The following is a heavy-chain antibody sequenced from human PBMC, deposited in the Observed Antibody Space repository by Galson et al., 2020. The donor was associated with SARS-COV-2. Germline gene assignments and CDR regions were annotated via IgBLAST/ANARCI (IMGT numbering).Heavy chain of an antibody. CDR3: AGSESPYYGIDV. V-gene: IGHV3-33*01. CDR1: GFTFSSYG. CDR2: IWYDGSNK. J-gene: IGHJ6*02. Sequence: PGGSLRLSCAASGFTFSSYGMHWVRQAPGKGLEWVAVIWYDGSNKYYADSVKGRFTISRDNSKNTLYLQMNSLRAEDTAVYYCAGSESPYYGIDVWGQGTTVTVSS. D-gene: IGHD6-25*01.